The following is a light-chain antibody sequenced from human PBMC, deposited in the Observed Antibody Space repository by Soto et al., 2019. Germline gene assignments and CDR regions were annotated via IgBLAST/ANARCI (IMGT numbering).Light chain of an antibody. CDR2: GVF. Sequence: EIVLTQSPGTLSLSPGQRATVSCRASQSVSSSFLAWYQQRPGQAPRLLIHGVFIRATGIPERLSGSGYGTDLTLTISRMQPEDSEVYFCQHFGFQKWTFGQGTKVDIK. V-gene: IGKV3-20*01. CDR3: QHFGFQKWT. J-gene: IGKJ1*01. CDR1: QSVSSSF.